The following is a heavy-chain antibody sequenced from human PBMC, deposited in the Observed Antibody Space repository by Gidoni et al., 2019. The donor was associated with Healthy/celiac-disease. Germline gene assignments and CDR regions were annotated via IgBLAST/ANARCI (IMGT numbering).Heavy chain of an antibody. CDR1: ACTFSSSA. Sequence: QVQLVQSGAEVKKPGSSVKVSCMASACTFSSSAISWVRQAPGQGREWMGGIIPIFGTAKYEQKFQGRVTMTAEESTSTADRERSSLRSEDTAVYYWARDLHPYSSGWYYWGQGTLVTVSS. V-gene: IGHV1-69*01. D-gene: IGHD6-19*01. CDR3: ARDLHPYSSGWYY. CDR2: IIPIFGTA. J-gene: IGHJ4*02.